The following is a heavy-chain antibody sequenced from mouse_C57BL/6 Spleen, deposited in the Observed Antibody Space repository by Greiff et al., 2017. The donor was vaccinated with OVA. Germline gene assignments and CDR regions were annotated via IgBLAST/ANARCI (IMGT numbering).Heavy chain of an antibody. CDR3: TRSKGLGVTTRAWFAY. Sequence: QVQLQQSGAELVRPGASVTLSCKASGYTFTDYEMHWVKQTPVHGLEWIGAIDPETGGTAYNQKFKGKAILTADKSSSTAYMELRSLTSEDSAVYYCTRSKGLGVTTRAWFAYWGQGTLVTVSA. CDR2: IDPETGGT. J-gene: IGHJ3*01. D-gene: IGHD2-2*01. V-gene: IGHV1-15*01. CDR1: GYTFTDYE.